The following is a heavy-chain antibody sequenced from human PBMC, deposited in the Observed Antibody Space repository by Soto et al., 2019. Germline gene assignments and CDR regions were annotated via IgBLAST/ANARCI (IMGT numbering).Heavy chain of an antibody. CDR1: GGSISSGDYY. CDR2: IYYSGST. D-gene: IGHD3-22*01. V-gene: IGHV4-30-4*01. J-gene: IGHJ4*02. CDR3: ARYYDSRGYYFGYFDY. Sequence: ILSLTCAVSGGSISSGDYYWSWIRQHPEKGQEWIGYIYYSGSTYYNPSLKSRVTISVDTSNNQYSLKLSSVTAADTAVYYCARYYDSRGYYFGYFDYWGQGNLVTVSS.